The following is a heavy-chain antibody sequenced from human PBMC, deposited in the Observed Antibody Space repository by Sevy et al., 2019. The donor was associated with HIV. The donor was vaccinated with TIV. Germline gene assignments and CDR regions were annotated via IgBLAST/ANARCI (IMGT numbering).Heavy chain of an antibody. V-gene: IGHV3-33*01. CDR3: ARDLEFYDYGAYGPSFMPDY. D-gene: IGHD3-16*01. Sequence: GESLKISCAASGFTFSSYGMHWVRQAPGKGLEWVAVIWFDGSNTYYADSVKGRFTISRDIAGNTLHLQMNSLGAEDTAVYYCARDLEFYDYGAYGPSFMPDYWGQGTLVTVSS. CDR2: IWFDGSNT. J-gene: IGHJ4*02. CDR1: GFTFSSYG.